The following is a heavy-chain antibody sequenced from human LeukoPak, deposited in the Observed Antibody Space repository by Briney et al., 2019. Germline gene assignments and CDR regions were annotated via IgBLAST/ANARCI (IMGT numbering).Heavy chain of an antibody. CDR3: TTSSGWYSLNY. CDR2: ISRDGST. CDR1: GDSISSALW. V-gene: IGHV4-4*02. J-gene: IGHJ4*02. Sequence: SETLSLTGAVSGDSISSALWWNWVRQPPGKGLDWIGEISRDGSTKYNPSLRNRVTISKDNSKNQFSLKLNSVTAADTAVYYCTTSSGWYSLNYWGQGVLITVSS. D-gene: IGHD1-26*01.